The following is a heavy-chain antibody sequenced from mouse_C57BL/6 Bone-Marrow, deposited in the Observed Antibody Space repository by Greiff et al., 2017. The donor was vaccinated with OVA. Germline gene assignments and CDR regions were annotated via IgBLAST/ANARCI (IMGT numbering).Heavy chain of an antibody. CDR2: ISNGGGST. CDR1: GFTFSDYY. Sequence: EVQVVESGGGLVQPGGSLKLSCAASGFTFSDYYMYWVRQTPEKRLEWVAYISNGGGSTYYPDTVKGRFTISRDNAKNTLYLQMSRLKSEDTAMYYCARGAITTDFDYWGQGTTLTVSS. V-gene: IGHV5-12*01. D-gene: IGHD1-1*01. CDR3: ARGAITTDFDY. J-gene: IGHJ2*01.